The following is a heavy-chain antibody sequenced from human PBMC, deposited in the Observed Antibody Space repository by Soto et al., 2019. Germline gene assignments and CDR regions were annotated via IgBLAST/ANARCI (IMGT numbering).Heavy chain of an antibody. J-gene: IGHJ4*02. CDR3: AREGLKKGTYFGYFDY. V-gene: IGHV1-69*04. CDR2: IIPILGIA. D-gene: IGHD3-9*01. Sequence: ASVKVSCKASGGTFSSYTISWVRQAPGQGLEWMGRIIPILGIANYAQKFQGRVTITADKSTSTAYMELSSLRSEDTAVYYCAREGLKKGTYFGYFDYWGQGTLVTVSS. CDR1: GGTFSSYT.